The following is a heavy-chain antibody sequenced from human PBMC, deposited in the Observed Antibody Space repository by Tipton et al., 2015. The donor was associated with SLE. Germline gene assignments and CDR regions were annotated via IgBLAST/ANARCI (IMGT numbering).Heavy chain of an antibody. V-gene: IGHV3-23*01. Sequence: SLRLSCAASGFTFSSYWMSWVRQAPGKGLEWVSAISGSGGSTYYADSVKGRFTISRDNSKNTLYLQMNSLRAEDTAVYYCARGSSSWYYFDYWGQGTLVTVSS. CDR2: ISGSGGST. CDR1: GFTFSSYW. CDR3: ARGSSSWYYFDY. D-gene: IGHD6-13*01. J-gene: IGHJ4*02.